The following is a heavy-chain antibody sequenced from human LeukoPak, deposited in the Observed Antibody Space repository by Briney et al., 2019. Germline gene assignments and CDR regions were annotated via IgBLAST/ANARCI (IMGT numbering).Heavy chain of an antibody. V-gene: IGHV4-59*01. CDR2: ISNIGTT. CDR1: GASIRSYF. Sequence: SETLSLTCTVSGASIRSYFWTWIRQSPGKGLEWIGYISNIGTTSYNPSLQSRVTISRDTSKNQFSLKLSSVTAADTAVYYCTRDRSALDTWGQGTMVTVS. J-gene: IGHJ3*02. CDR3: TRDRSALDT.